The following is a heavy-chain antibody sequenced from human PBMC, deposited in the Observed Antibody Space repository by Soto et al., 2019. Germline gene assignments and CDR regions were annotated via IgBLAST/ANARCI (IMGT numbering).Heavy chain of an antibody. CDR1: GGSISSYY. J-gene: IGHJ4*02. CDR3: ARRVSVRYYGWGRYVYIDY. Sequence: PSETLSLTCTVSGGSISSYYWSWIRQPPGKGLEWIGYIYYSGSTNYNPSLKSRVTISVDTSKNQFSLKLSSVTAADTAVYYCARRVSVRYYGWGRYVYIDYRGQRLLVTVSS. V-gene: IGHV4-59*08. CDR2: IYYSGST. D-gene: IGHD3-10*01.